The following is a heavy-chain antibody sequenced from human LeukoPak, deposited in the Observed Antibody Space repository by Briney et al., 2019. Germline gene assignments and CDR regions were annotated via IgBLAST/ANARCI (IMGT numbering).Heavy chain of an antibody. CDR1: GFTFSSYG. V-gene: IGHV3-33*01. CDR2: IWYDGSNK. D-gene: IGHD6-19*01. J-gene: IGHJ4*02. CDR3: ARDNRGWSFDY. Sequence: PGGSLRLSCAASGFTFSSYGMHWVRQAPGKGLEWVAVIWYDGSNKYYADSVKGRFTISRDNSKNTLYLQMNSLRAEDTAVYYCARDNRGWSFDYWGQGTLVTVSS.